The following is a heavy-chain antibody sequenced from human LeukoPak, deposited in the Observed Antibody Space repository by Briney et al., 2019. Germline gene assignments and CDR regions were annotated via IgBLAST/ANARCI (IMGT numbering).Heavy chain of an antibody. D-gene: IGHD3-22*01. Sequence: SETLSLTCTVSGGSISTYYWNWIRQPPGKGLEWIGEIYHSGSTNYNPSLKSRVTISVDKSKNQFSLKLSSVTAADTAVYYCARDLDRYYYDSSGSDAFDIWGQGTMVTVSS. V-gene: IGHV4-59*12. CDR2: IYHSGST. J-gene: IGHJ3*02. CDR1: GGSISTYY. CDR3: ARDLDRYYYDSSGSDAFDI.